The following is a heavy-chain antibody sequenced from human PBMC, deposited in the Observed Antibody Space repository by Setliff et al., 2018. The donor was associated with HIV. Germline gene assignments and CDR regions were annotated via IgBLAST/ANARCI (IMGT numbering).Heavy chain of an antibody. CDR1: GGSFGTFD. J-gene: IGHJ6*03. D-gene: IGHD3-10*01. CDR2: IIPLFGAP. Sequence: GASVKVSCKASGGSFGTFDISWVRQAPGQGLEWVGEIIPLFGAPNYAQKFQGRVTLTTDESTSAAFMELRSLRSEDTAVCYCAKLTYFGSGSRVSKPGYFYMDVWGQGTTVTVSS. V-gene: IGHV1-69*05. CDR3: AKLTYFGSGSRVSKPGYFYMDV.